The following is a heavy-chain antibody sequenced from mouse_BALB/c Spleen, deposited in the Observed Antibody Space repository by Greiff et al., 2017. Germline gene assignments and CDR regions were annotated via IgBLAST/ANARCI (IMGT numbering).Heavy chain of an antibody. CDR2: IWSGGST. V-gene: IGHV2-4-1*01. J-gene: IGHJ1*01. CDR1: GFSLTSYG. Sequence: VQLQQSGPGLVQPSQSLSITCTVSGFSLTSYGVHWVRQSPGKGLEWLGVIWSGGSTDYNAAFISRLSISKDNSKSQVFFKMNSLQADDTAIYYCARNGGFDYYGRSHGYFDVWGAGTTVHGSS. D-gene: IGHD1-1*01. CDR3: ARNGGFDYYGRSHGYFDV.